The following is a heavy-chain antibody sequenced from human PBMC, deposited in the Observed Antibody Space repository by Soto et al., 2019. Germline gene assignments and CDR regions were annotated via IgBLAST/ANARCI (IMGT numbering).Heavy chain of an antibody. V-gene: IGHV4-4*02. CDR2: VYHSGST. D-gene: IGHD1-1*01. J-gene: IGHJ4*02. CDR3: ARTSTSGPRFDY. CDR1: GGSISTSNW. Sequence: QVQLQESGPGLVKPSGTLSLTCAVSGGSISTSNWWSWVRQPPGKGLEWIGEVYHSGSTNYNPSFNSRFAMSVDKSKNQCSLKLNSVTAADTALYYCARTSTSGPRFDYWGQGSLVTVSS.